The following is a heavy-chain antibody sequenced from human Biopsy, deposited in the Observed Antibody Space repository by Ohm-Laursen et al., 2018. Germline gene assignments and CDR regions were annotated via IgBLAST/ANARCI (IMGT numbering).Heavy chain of an antibody. V-gene: IGHV1-2*07. CDR2: VTPNNGDK. CDR1: GYTFIDYY. J-gene: IGHJ6*02. D-gene: IGHD3-3*01. Sequence: SVKVSCKASGYTFIDYYIHWVRQAPGQGLEWMGWVTPNNGDKKFAPDFQGRLTMTRNKSISTAYKELIRLSSDDTAVYYCARGPLGPLLEWLLFQTSIDVWGQGTTVTVSS. CDR3: ARGPLGPLLEWLLFQTSIDV.